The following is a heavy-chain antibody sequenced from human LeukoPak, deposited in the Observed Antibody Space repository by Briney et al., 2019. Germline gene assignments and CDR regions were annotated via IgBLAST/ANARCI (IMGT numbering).Heavy chain of an antibody. CDR3: AKEDGYNSDYFDY. CDR2: ISAYNGNT. J-gene: IGHJ4*02. D-gene: IGHD5-24*01. V-gene: IGHV1-18*01. Sequence: ASVKVSCKASGYTFTSYGISWVRQAPGQGLEWMGWISAYNGNTNYAQKLQGRVTMTRDMSTSTVYMELSSLRSEDTAVYYCAKEDGYNSDYFDYWGQGTLVTVSS. CDR1: GYTFTSYG.